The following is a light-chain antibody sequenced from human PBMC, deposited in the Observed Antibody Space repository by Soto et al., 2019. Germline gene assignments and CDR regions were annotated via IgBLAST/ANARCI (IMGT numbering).Light chain of an antibody. V-gene: IGLV2-14*01. CDR1: SSDVGGYNY. J-gene: IGLJ1*01. CDR2: DVS. Sequence: QSVLTQPASGSGSPGQSITISCTGTSSDVGGYNYVSWYQQHPGKAPKLMIYDVSNRPSGVSNRFSGSKSGNTASLTISGLQAEDEADYYCSPYTSSSTRVFGTGTKVTVL. CDR3: SPYTSSSTRV.